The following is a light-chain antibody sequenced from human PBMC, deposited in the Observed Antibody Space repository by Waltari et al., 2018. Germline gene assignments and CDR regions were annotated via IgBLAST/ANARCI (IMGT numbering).Light chain of an antibody. CDR1: SSDVGGDDS. J-gene: IGLJ2*01. Sequence: QSALTQPASVSGSPGQSITISCTGSSSDVGGDDSVSWYEDHPGQAPKVIIYDVNKRPSGVSDRFSGSQSGNTASLTLSGLQAEDEATFYCSSQSTNNGVIFGGGTKVTVL. CDR3: SSQSTNNGVI. V-gene: IGLV2-14*03. CDR2: DVN.